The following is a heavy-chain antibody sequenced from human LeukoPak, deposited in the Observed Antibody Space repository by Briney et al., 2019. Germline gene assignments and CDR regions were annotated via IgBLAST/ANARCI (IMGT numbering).Heavy chain of an antibody. Sequence: AQTLSLPRTVSGPPINIYYWTWAPQPAGKGLQWIGRMSTSGVTNYNPSLKSRVPLSLDKSKSHFPLTLRHLTAADPAVYFCARDPNRVTVTVEYFFDKWGGGTLVTVPS. CDR3: ARDPNRVTVTVEYFFDK. CDR2: MSTSGVT. V-gene: IGHV4-4*07. D-gene: IGHD2-21*02. J-gene: IGHJ4*02. CDR1: GPPINIYY.